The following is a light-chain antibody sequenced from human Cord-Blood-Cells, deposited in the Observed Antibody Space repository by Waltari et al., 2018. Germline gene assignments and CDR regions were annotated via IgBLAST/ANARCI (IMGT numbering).Light chain of an antibody. V-gene: IGKV3-11*01. Sequence: EMVLTQSPATLSLSPGERATLSCGASKSVSSYLAWYQQKPGQAHGLLIYDASNRATGMPARFSGSGSGTDFTLTISSLEPEDFAVYYCQQRSNWPPITFGQGTRLEIK. CDR1: KSVSSY. CDR3: QQRSNWPPIT. J-gene: IGKJ5*01. CDR2: DAS.